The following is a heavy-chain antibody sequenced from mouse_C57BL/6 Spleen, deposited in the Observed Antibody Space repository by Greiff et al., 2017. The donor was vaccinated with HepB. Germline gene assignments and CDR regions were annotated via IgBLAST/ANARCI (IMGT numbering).Heavy chain of an antibody. V-gene: IGHV1-61*01. CDR1: GYTFTSYW. J-gene: IGHJ1*03. CDR3: ARGGRGWYFDV. CDR2: IYPSDSET. Sequence: QVQLQQSGAELVRPGSSVKLSCKASGYTFTSYWMDWVKQRPGQGLEWIGNIYPSDSETHYNQKFKDKATLTVDKSSSTAYMQLSSLTSEDSAVYYCARGGRGWYFDVWGTGTTVTVSS. D-gene: IGHD3-3*01.